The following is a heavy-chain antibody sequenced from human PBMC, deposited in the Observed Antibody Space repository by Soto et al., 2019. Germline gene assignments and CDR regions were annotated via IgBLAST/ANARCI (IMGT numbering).Heavy chain of an antibody. V-gene: IGHV4-31*03. Sequence: SETLSLTCTVSGGSISSGGYYWSWLRQHPGKGLEWIGYIYYSGSTYYNPSLKSRVTISVDTSKNQFSLKLSSVTAADTAVYYCARFDTGIALYFDYWGQGTLVTVSS. D-gene: IGHD6-13*01. CDR2: IYYSGST. J-gene: IGHJ4*02. CDR3: ARFDTGIALYFDY. CDR1: GGSISSGGYY.